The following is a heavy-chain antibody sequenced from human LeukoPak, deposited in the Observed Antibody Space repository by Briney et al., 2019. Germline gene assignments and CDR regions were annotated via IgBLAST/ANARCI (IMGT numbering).Heavy chain of an antibody. CDR1: GYTFTGYY. Sequence: ASVKVSCKASGYTFTGYYIHWVRQAPGQGLEWMGWINPNSGDTNYAQMFQGRVTVTRDTSISTAYMELNRLRSDDTAVYYCARDWDYYGSWNYRSNCSDPWGQGTLVTVSS. CDR2: INPNSGDT. J-gene: IGHJ5*02. V-gene: IGHV1-2*02. D-gene: IGHD3-10*01. CDR3: ARDWDYYGSWNYRSNCSDP.